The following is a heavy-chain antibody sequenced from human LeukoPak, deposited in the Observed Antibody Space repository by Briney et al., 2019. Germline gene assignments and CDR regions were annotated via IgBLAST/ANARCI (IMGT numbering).Heavy chain of an antibody. CDR2: IRYDGSNK. CDR1: GFTFSSYG. CDR3: ARDSTQPGPVVVAATYAGFDY. Sequence: PGGSLRLSCAASGFTFSSYGMHWVRQAPGKGLEWVAFIRYDGSNKYYADSVKGRFTISRDNAKNSLYLQMNSLRAEDTALYYCARDSTQPGPVVVAATYAGFDYWGQGTLVTVSS. D-gene: IGHD2-15*01. V-gene: IGHV3-30*02. J-gene: IGHJ4*02.